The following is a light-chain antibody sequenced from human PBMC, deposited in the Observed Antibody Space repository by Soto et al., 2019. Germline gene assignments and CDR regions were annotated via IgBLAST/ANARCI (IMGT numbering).Light chain of an antibody. CDR2: GAS. V-gene: IGKV3-15*01. Sequence: EIVLTQSPGTLSLSPGERATLSCRASQSVSSNLAWYQQKPGQAPRLLIYGASTRATGIPARFSGSGSGTEFTLTISRLQSEDFAVYYCQQYNNWWTFGQGTKV. J-gene: IGKJ1*01. CDR3: QQYNNWWT. CDR1: QSVSSN.